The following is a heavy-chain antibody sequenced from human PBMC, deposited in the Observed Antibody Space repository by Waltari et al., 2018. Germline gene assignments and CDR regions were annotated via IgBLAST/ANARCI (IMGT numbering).Heavy chain of an antibody. CDR3: ARVGPGSGYGGIVNAFDI. CDR2: ISSSCSTT. Sequence: EVQLVESGGGLVQPGGSLRLSCAASGFIFSRYEMNWVRQAPGKGLEWVSYISSSCSTTYYGDSVKVRFTISRDDAKNSLDLQMNSLRVEDTAVYYCARVGPGSGYGGIVNAFDIWGLGTMITVSS. D-gene: IGHD3-22*01. J-gene: IGHJ3*02. CDR1: GFIFSRYE. V-gene: IGHV3-48*03.